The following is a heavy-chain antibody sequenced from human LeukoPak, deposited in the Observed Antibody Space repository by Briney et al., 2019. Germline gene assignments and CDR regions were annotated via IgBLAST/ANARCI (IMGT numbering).Heavy chain of an antibody. V-gene: IGHV3-33*01. Sequence: GGSLRLSCAASGFTFSSYVMHWVRQAPGKGLEWVAVIWYDGSNKYYADSVKGRFTISRDNSKNTLYLQMNSLRAEDTAVYYCAPQQLPYYYGMDVWGQGTTVTVSS. D-gene: IGHD6-13*01. CDR2: IWYDGSNK. J-gene: IGHJ6*02. CDR3: APQQLPYYYGMDV. CDR1: GFTFSSYV.